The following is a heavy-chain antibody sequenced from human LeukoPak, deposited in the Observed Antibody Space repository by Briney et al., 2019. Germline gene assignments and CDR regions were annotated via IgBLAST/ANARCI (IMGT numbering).Heavy chain of an antibody. V-gene: IGHV1-69*13. CDR2: IIPIFGTA. Sequence: SVKVSCKASGGTFSSYAISWVRQAPGQGLEWMGGIIPIFGTANYAQKFQGRVTITADESTSTAYMELSSLRSDDTAVYYCARDWERSGSSWYFDYWGQGTLVTVSS. D-gene: IGHD6-13*01. J-gene: IGHJ4*02. CDR3: ARDWERSGSSWYFDY. CDR1: GGTFSSYA.